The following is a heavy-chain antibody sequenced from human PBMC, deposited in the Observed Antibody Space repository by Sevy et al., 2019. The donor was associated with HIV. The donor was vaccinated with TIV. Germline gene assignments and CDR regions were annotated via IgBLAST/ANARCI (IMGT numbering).Heavy chain of an antibody. D-gene: IGHD6-19*01. CDR3: SRDPTEGIAVAGNWYDP. Sequence: GGSLRLSCKASGFTFGDYAMSWFRQAPGKGLEWVGFIRNKAYDGTTEYAASVIGGFTILTDDSKSIAYLQMNSLKTADAAVYYCSRDPTEGIAVAGNWYDPWGQGTLVTVSS. CDR2: IRNKAYDGTT. V-gene: IGHV3-49*03. CDR1: GFTFGDYA. J-gene: IGHJ5*02.